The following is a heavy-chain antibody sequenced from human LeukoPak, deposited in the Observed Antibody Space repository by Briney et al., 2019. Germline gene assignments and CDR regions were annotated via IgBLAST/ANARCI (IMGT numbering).Heavy chain of an antibody. V-gene: IGHV1-2*02. D-gene: IGHD3-16*01. CDR1: GYTFTGEY. CDR3: AREGESGAFDI. J-gene: IGHJ3*02. Sequence: ASVKVSCKASGYTFTGEYMHWVRQAPGQGLEWMGWINPNSGGTNYAQKFQGRVTMTRDTSISTAYMELIRMISDDTDVYYCAREGESGAFDIWGQGTMVTVSS. CDR2: INPNSGGT.